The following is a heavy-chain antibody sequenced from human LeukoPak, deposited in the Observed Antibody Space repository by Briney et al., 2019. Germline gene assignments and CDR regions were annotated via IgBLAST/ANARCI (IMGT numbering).Heavy chain of an antibody. V-gene: IGHV4-59*12. D-gene: IGHD5-18*01. J-gene: IGHJ6*03. CDR3: ARARQFAMVNVNYYYMDV. Sequence: SETLSLTCIVSGGSISSYYWSWIRQPPGKGLEWIGEIYHSGSTNYNPSLKSRVTISVDKSKNQFSLKLSSVTAADTAVYYCARARQFAMVNVNYYYMDVWGKGTTVTVSS. CDR2: IYHSGST. CDR1: GGSISSYY.